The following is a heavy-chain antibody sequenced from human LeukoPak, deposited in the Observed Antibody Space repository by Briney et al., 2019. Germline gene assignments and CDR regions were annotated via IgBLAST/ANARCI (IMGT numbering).Heavy chain of an antibody. V-gene: IGHV4-59*01. Sequence: SETLSLTCTVSGGSISSYYWSWIRQPPGKGLEWIGYIYYSGSTNYNPSLKSRVTISVDTSKNQFSLKLSSVTAADTAVYHCARARSSSSAVPWYFDQWGQGTLVTVSS. CDR2: IYYSGST. CDR1: GGSISSYY. D-gene: IGHD6-6*01. CDR3: ARARSSSSAVPWYFDQ. J-gene: IGHJ4*02.